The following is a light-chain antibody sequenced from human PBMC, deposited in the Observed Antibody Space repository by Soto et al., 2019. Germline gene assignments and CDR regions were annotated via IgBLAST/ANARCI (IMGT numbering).Light chain of an antibody. J-gene: IGKJ4*01. Sequence: EIVLTQSPATLSLSPGERATLSCRASQSVSNSLAWYQQKPGQAPRLLIYDASNRATGIPARFSGSGSGTDFPLTISSLDPEDFAVYYCQQRSNWPLLTFGGGTKVEIK. CDR2: DAS. V-gene: IGKV3-11*01. CDR1: QSVSNS. CDR3: QQRSNWPLLT.